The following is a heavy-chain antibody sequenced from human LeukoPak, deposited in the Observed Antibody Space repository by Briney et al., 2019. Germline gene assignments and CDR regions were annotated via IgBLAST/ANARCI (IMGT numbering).Heavy chain of an antibody. D-gene: IGHD1-26*01. J-gene: IGHJ3*02. CDR2: INHSGST. CDR3: ARVRSGSYYYLRAFDI. CDR1: GGSFSGYY. V-gene: IGHV4-34*01. Sequence: PSETLSLTCAVYGGSFSGYYWSWIRQPPGKGLEWIGEINHSGSTNYNPSLESRVTISVDTSKNQFSLKLSSVTAADTAVYYCARVRSGSYYYLRAFDIWGQGTMVTVSS.